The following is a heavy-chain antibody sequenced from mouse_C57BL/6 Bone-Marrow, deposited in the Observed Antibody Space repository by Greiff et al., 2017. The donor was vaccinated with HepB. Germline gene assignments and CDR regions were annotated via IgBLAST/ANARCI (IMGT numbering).Heavy chain of an antibody. D-gene: IGHD1-1*01. V-gene: IGHV1-78*01. Sequence: VQLQQSDAELVQPGASVKISCKVSGYTFTDHTIHWMKQRPEQGLEWIGYIYPRDGSTKYNEKFKGKATLTADKSSSTAYMQLNSLTSEDSAVYFCARDYGSSPAWFAYWGQGTLVTVSA. J-gene: IGHJ3*01. CDR3: ARDYGSSPAWFAY. CDR1: GYTFTDHT. CDR2: IYPRDGST.